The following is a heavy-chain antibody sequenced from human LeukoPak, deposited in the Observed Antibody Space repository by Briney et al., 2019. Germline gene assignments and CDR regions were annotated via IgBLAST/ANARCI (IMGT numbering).Heavy chain of an antibody. CDR3: ARHNGSGSYYYLED. CDR1: GGSFSGYY. V-gene: IGHV4-34*01. CDR2: INHSGST. D-gene: IGHD3-10*01. J-gene: IGHJ4*02. Sequence: SETLSLTCAVYGGSFSGYYWSWIRQPPGKGLEWIGEINHSGSTNYNPSLKSRVTISVDTSKNQFSLKLSSVTAADTAVYYCARHNGSGSYYYLEDWGQGTLVTVSS.